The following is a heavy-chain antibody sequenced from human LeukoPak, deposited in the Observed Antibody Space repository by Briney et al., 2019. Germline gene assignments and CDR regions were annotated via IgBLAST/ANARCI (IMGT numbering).Heavy chain of an antibody. J-gene: IGHJ5*02. Sequence: GASVKVSCKASGYTFTGYYMHWVRQAPGQGLEWMGWINPNSGGTNYAQKFQGRVTMTRDTSISTAYMELSRLRSDDTAVYYCARVPIMGATEKAFDPWGQGTLVTVSS. D-gene: IGHD1-26*01. CDR2: INPNSGGT. CDR3: ARVPIMGATEKAFDP. V-gene: IGHV1-2*02. CDR1: GYTFTGYY.